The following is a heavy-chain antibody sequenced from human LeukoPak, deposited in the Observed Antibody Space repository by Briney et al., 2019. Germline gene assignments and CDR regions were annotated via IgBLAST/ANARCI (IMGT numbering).Heavy chain of an antibody. D-gene: IGHD1-14*01. V-gene: IGHV3-7*01. J-gene: IGHJ5*02. CDR3: AREMGATTP. CDR2: IKRDASEK. CDR1: GLTFSDFW. Sequence: GGSLRLSCAASGLTFSDFWMSWVRQALGKGLEWVANIKRDASEKYYVDSVKGRFTISRDNAKNSLYLQMNSLRTEDTAVYYCAREMGATTPWGQGTLVTVSS.